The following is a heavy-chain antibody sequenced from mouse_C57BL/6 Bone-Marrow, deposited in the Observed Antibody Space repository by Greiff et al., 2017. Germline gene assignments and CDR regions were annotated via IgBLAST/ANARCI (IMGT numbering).Heavy chain of an antibody. Sequence: QVQLQQSGPELVKPGASVKISCKASGYTFTDYYINWVKQRPGQGLEWIGWIFPGSGSTYYNEKLKGQATLTVDKSSSTAYMLLSSLTSEDSAVYFCARITTVVARYYFDYWGQGTTLTVSS. J-gene: IGHJ2*01. V-gene: IGHV1-75*01. CDR1: GYTFTDYY. CDR2: IFPGSGST. D-gene: IGHD1-1*01. CDR3: ARITTVVARYYFDY.